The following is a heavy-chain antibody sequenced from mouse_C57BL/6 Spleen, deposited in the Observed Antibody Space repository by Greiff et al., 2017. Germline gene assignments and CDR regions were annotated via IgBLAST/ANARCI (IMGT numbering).Heavy chain of an antibody. D-gene: IGHD1-1*01. CDR2: IDPSDSYT. J-gene: IGHJ2*01. CDR3: AREEITTVVATDY. V-gene: IGHV1-50*01. Sequence: VQLQQSGAELVKPGASVKLSCKASGYTFTSYWMQWVKQRPGQGLEWIGEIDPSDSYTNYNQKFKGKATLTVDTSSSTAYMQLSSLTSEDSAVYYCAREEITTVVATDYWGQGTTLTVSS. CDR1: GYTFTSYW.